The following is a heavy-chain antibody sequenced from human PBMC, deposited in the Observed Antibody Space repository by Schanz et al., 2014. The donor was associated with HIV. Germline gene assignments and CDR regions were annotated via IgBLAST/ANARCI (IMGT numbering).Heavy chain of an antibody. J-gene: IGHJ6*02. CDR1: GYTFTSYG. Sequence: QVQLVQSGAEVKKPGASVKVSCKASGYTFTSYGINWVRQAPGQGLEWMGWINPNSGATDSAQKFQGRVTMTRDTSISTAFMELGSLRSDDTAVYYCARDTNFVLDVWGQGTTVTVSS. CDR3: ARDTNFVLDV. V-gene: IGHV1-2*02. CDR2: INPNSGAT. D-gene: IGHD2-8*01.